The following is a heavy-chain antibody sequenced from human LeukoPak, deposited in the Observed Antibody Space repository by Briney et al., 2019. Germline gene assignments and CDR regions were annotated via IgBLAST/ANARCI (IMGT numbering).Heavy chain of an antibody. D-gene: IGHD3-22*01. CDR2: INPNNGGT. CDR3: ARGRDSSGSYYGDVAY. CDR1: GYTFTGYY. J-gene: IGHJ4*02. V-gene: IGHV1-2*02. Sequence: ASVKVSCKASGYTFTGYYMHWVRQAPGQGLEWMGWINPNNGGTNYAQKFQGTVTMTRDTSISTAYMELSRLRSDDTAVYYCARGRDSSGSYYGDVAYWGQGTLVTVSS.